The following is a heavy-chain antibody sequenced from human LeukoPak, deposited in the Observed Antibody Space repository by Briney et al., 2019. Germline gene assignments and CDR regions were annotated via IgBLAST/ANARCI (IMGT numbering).Heavy chain of an antibody. CDR2: ISSSSRHI. J-gene: IGHJ1*01. D-gene: IGHD2-21*02. CDR3: ARGYCGGDCYGD. V-gene: IGHV3-21*01. Sequence: PGGSLRLSCAASGFTFSDYTMNWVRQAPGKGLEYVSSISSSSRHIYYADSVKGRFTISRDNTKSSLYLQMNSLRVEDMAVYYCARGYCGGDCYGDWGQGTLVTVSS. CDR1: GFTFSDYT.